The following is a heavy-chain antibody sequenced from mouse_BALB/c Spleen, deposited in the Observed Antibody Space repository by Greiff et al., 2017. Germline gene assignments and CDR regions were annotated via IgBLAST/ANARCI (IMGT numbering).Heavy chain of an antibody. CDR1: GFTFSSYG. D-gene: IGHD1-2*01. Sequence: EVHLVESGGGLVQPGGSLKLSCAASGFTFSSYGMSWVRQTPDKRLELVATINSNGGSTYYPDSVKGRFTISRDNAKNTLYLQMSSLKSEDTAMYYCARPTATWFAYWGQGTLVTVSA. CDR3: ARPTATWFAY. CDR2: INSNGGST. J-gene: IGHJ3*01. V-gene: IGHV5-6-3*01.